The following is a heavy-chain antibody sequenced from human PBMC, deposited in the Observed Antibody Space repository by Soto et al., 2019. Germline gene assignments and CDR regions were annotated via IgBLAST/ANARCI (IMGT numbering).Heavy chain of an antibody. V-gene: IGHV2-5*01. J-gene: IGHJ5*02. Sequence: GAPLAKTTHSLTLNCTVCACSLASIEAGISWIGQHPGKALEWLALVYWSDEKRYSPSLKNRLTISKDTSKNEVVLTMTNMDPLDTATYYCAHKEYYFATGTYYYVRWFDPWGQGTLVHVS. CDR2: VYWSDEK. CDR1: ACSLASIEAG. D-gene: IGHD3-10*01. CDR3: AHKEYYFATGTYYYVRWFDP.